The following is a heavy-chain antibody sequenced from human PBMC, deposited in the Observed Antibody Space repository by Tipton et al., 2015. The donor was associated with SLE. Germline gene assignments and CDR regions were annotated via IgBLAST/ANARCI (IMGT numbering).Heavy chain of an antibody. CDR2: IYTSGST. D-gene: IGHD6-13*01. J-gene: IGHJ4*02. CDR1: GGSISSGSYY. V-gene: IGHV4-61*09. CDR3: ARTRSSWFSFDY. Sequence: TLSLTCTVSGGSISSGSYYWSWIRQPAGKGLEWIGYIYTSGSTNYNPSLKSRVTISVDTSKNQFSLKLSSVTAADTAVYYCARTRSSWFSFDYWGQGTLVTASS.